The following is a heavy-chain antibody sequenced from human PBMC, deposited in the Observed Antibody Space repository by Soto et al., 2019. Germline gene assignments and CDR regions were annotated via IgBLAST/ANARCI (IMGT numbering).Heavy chain of an antibody. Sequence: EVQLLDSGGGLVQPGGSLILSCAASGFTFSSYAMNWVRQAPGKGLEWVSVISGSGDSTYYADSVKGRFTISRDNSKNTLYLQMNSLRAEDTAVYYCARRGPGTYFDYWGQGTLVTVSS. V-gene: IGHV3-23*01. J-gene: IGHJ4*02. CDR3: ARRGPGTYFDY. D-gene: IGHD6-13*01. CDR2: ISGSGDST. CDR1: GFTFSSYA.